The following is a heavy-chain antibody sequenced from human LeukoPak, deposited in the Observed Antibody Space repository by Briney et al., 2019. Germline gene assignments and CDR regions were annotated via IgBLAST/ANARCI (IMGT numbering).Heavy chain of an antibody. CDR2: ISYDGSNK. Sequence: GRSLRLSCAASGFTFSSYGMHWVRQAPGKGLEWVAVISYDGSNKYYADSVKGRFTISRDNSKNTLYLQMNSLRAEDTAVYYCAKSPQPWFFDLWGRGTLVTVSS. V-gene: IGHV3-30*18. CDR1: GFTFSSYG. CDR3: AKSPQPWFFDL. D-gene: IGHD2-2*01. J-gene: IGHJ2*01.